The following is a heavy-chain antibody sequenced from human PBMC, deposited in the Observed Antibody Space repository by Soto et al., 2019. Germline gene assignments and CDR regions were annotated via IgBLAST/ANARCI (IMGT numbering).Heavy chain of an antibody. CDR1: GFTFSDHY. CDR2: VRKKADGYTT. Sequence: EVQLVEAGGGLFQPGGSLRLSCAASGFTFSDHYMDWFRQAPGKGLEWVGRVRKKADGYTTEYAASVKGRVTSSRDDAKNSLCAQLISLNAQDTAVYDCVRGDERYYFDYSGQGSLVTVSS. J-gene: IGHJ4*02. D-gene: IGHD6-6*01. CDR3: VRGDERYYFDY. V-gene: IGHV3-72*01.